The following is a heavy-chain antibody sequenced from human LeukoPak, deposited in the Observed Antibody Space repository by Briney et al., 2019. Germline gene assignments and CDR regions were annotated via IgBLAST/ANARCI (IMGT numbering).Heavy chain of an antibody. V-gene: IGHV4-59*01. Sequence: SGTLSLTCTVSGGSISSYYWSWIRQPPGKGLEWIGYIYYSGSTNYNPSLKSRVTISVDTSKNQFSLKLSSVTAADTAVYYCASGSYQNFDYWGQGTLVTVSS. CDR3: ASGSYQNFDY. D-gene: IGHD1-26*01. J-gene: IGHJ4*02. CDR2: IYYSGST. CDR1: GGSISSYY.